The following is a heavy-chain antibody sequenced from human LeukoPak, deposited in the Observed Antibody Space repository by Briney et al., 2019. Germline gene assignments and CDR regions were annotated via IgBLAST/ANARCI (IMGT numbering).Heavy chain of an antibody. CDR1: GYTFTSFG. J-gene: IGHJ4*02. CDR3: ARSVPSDC. CDR2: ISVYNGET. V-gene: IGHV1-18*01. Sequence: ASVKVSCKASGYTFTSFGISWVRQAPGQGLEWMGWISVYNGETNSAQKFQDRVTMTTDTSTSTVYMELRNLRSDDTAVYYCARSVPSDCWGQGTLVIVSS.